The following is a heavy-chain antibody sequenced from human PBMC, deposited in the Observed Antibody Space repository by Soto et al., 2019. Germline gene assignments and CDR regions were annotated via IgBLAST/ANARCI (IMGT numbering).Heavy chain of an antibody. D-gene: IGHD3-16*01. CDR3: ATLIPSTDSREYYFDY. CDR2: IYYSGST. CDR1: GGSISSSSYY. Sequence: KPSETLSLTCTVSGGSISSSSYYWGWIRQPPGKGLEWIGSIYYSGSTYYNPSLKSRVTISVDTSKNQFSLKLSSVTAADTAVYYCATLIPSTDSREYYFDYWGQGTLVTVSS. J-gene: IGHJ4*02. V-gene: IGHV4-39*01.